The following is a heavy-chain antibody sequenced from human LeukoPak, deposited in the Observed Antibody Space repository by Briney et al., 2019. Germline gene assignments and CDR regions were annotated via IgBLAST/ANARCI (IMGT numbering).Heavy chain of an antibody. D-gene: IGHD3-3*01. CDR1: GFTFSSYW. CDR3: AKNWSYFGY. CDR2: ITTGDGNT. J-gene: IGHJ4*02. Sequence: GGSLRLSCAASGFTFSSYWMTWVRQAPGKGLKWVSTITTGDGNTYYADSVKGRFTVSRDDSKNTLYLQMNSLRAEDTAVYYCAKNWSYFGYWGQGTLVTVSS. V-gene: IGHV3-23*01.